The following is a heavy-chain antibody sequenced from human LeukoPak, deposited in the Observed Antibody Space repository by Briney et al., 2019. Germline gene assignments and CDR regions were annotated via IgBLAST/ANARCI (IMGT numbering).Heavy chain of an antibody. D-gene: IGHD3-22*01. V-gene: IGHV1-69*05. CDR2: IIPIFGTA. CDR3: ARVGYYYDSSGYLGFDY. J-gene: IGHJ4*02. Sequence: SVKVSCKASGGTFSSYAISWVRQAPGQGLEWMGRIIPIFGTANYAQKFQGRVTITTDESTSTAYMELSSLRSEATAVYYCARVGYYYDSSGYLGFDYWGQGTLVTVSS. CDR1: GGTFSSYA.